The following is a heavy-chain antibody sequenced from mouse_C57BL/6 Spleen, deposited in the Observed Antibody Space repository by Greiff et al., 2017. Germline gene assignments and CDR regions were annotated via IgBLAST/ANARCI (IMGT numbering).Heavy chain of an antibody. CDR3: AKGGLYDGPYYYAMDY. J-gene: IGHJ4*01. CDR2: IDPNSGGT. V-gene: IGHV1-72*01. CDR1: GYTFTSYW. D-gene: IGHD2-3*01. Sequence: QVQLQQSGAELVKPGASVKLSCKASGYTFTSYWMHWVKQRPGRGLEWIGRIDPNSGGTKYNEKFKSKATLTVDKHSSTAYMQLSSLTSEDSAVYYCAKGGLYDGPYYYAMDYWGQGTSVTVSS.